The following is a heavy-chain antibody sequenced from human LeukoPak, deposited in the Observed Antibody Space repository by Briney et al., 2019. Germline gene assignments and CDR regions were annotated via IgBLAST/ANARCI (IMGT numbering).Heavy chain of an antibody. V-gene: IGHV5-10-1*01. CDR3: VRSVAGTDYYDYGLDV. CDR1: GYSFPSYW. CDR2: IDPSDSYT. D-gene: IGHD6-19*01. Sequence: GESLKISCKGSGYSFPSYWISWVRQMPGKGLEWMGRIDPSDSYTNYSPSFQGHVTMSADKSISTAYLQWSSLKASDTAMYYCVRSVAGTDYYDYGLDVWGKGTTVTVSS. J-gene: IGHJ6*04.